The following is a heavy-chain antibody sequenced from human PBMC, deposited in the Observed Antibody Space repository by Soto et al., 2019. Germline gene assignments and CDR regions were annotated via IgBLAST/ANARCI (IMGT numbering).Heavy chain of an antibody. J-gene: IGHJ4*02. CDR1: GYTFNFYG. CDR3: ARIGVSSGHESPDFDS. Sequence: ASVKVSCKASGYTFNFYGITWVRQAPGQGLEWMGWISGFNGNTNYAADLQGRVTVTTDTSTSTAYMELRGLRSDDTAVYYCARIGVSSGHESPDFDSWGQGTLVTVYS. D-gene: IGHD3-16*01. V-gene: IGHV1-18*01. CDR2: ISGFNGNT.